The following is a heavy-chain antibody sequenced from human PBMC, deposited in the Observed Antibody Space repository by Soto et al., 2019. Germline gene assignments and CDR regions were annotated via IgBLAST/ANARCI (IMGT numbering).Heavy chain of an antibody. CDR2: ISAYNGNT. CDR1: GYTFTSYG. J-gene: IGHJ4*02. Sequence: QVQLVQSGAEVKKPGASVKVSCKASGYTFTSYGISWVRQAPGQGLEWMGWISAYNGNTNYAQKLKGRVTMTTDTSTSTAYMELRSLRSDDTAVYYCARCSAKANRRWFGELDGWGQGTLVTVSS. V-gene: IGHV1-18*01. CDR3: ARCSAKANRRWFGELDG. D-gene: IGHD3-10*01.